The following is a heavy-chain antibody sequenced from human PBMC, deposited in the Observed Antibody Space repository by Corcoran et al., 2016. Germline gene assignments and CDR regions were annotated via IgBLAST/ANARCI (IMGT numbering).Heavy chain of an antibody. J-gene: IGHJ1*01. CDR2: INPSGGST. V-gene: IGHV1-46*01. D-gene: IGHD1-1*01. Sequence: QVQLVQSGAEVKKPGASVKVSCKASGYTFTSYYMHWVRQAPGQGLEGMGIINPSGGSTSYAQKVQGRGTMTRDTSTSTVYMELSSLRSEDTAVYYCARGFNEDFQHWGQGTLVTVSS. CDR1: GYTFTSYY. CDR3: ARGFNEDFQH.